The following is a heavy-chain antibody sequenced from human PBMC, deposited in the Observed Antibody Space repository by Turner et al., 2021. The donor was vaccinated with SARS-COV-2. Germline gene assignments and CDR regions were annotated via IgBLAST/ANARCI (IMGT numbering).Heavy chain of an antibody. V-gene: IGHV3-23*01. J-gene: IGHJ5*02. D-gene: IGHD3-22*01. CDR3: ARGTYYYDSSVYSGTNWFDP. CDR1: GFTFSGYA. Sequence: VQLLESGGGLEQPGGSLRLSCAASGFTFSGYAMCWVRQAPGKGLEWVSGISGSGDTTYYADSVKGRFTISRDNSKNTMYLQMNSLRAEDTAVYYCARGTYYYDSSVYSGTNWFDPWGQGTLVTVSS. CDR2: ISGSGDTT.